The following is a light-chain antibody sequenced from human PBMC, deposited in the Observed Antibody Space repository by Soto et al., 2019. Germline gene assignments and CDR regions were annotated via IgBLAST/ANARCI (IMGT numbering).Light chain of an antibody. V-gene: IGKV1-5*03. CDR1: QTISSW. CDR2: KAS. J-gene: IGKJ1*01. CDR3: QHYNSYSEA. Sequence: DIDISQSPSTLCGSVGDRVTITCRASQTISSWLVWYQQKPGKAPKLLIYKASTLKSGVPSRFSGSGSGTEFTLTISSLQPDDFATYYCQHYNSYSEAFGQGTKVDIK.